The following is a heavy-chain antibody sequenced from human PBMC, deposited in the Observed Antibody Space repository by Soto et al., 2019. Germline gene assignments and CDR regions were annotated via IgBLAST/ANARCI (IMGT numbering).Heavy chain of an antibody. CDR1: GYTFTSYA. V-gene: IGHV1-3*01. Sequence: ASVKVSCKASGYTFTSYAMHWVRQAPGQRLEWMGWINAGNGNTKYSQKFQGRVTITRDTSASTAYMELSSLRSEDTVVYYCARVYCTNGVCYPYFDYWGQGTLVTVSS. J-gene: IGHJ4*02. CDR3: ARVYCTNGVCYPYFDY. D-gene: IGHD2-8*01. CDR2: INAGNGNT.